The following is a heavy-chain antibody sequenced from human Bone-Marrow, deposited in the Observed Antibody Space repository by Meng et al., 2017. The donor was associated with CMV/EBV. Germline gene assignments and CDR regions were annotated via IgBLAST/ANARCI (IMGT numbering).Heavy chain of an antibody. Sequence: SVKVSCKASGYTFTSYGISWVRQAPGQGLEWMGGIIPILGIANYAQKFQGRVTITADKSTSTAYMELSSLRSEDTAVYYCAVRGHCSSTSCYTHLYYYYYGMDVWGQGTTVTVSS. CDR3: AVRGHCSSTSCYTHLYYYYYGMDV. J-gene: IGHJ6*02. CDR2: IIPILGIA. CDR1: GYTFTSYG. V-gene: IGHV1-69*10. D-gene: IGHD2-2*02.